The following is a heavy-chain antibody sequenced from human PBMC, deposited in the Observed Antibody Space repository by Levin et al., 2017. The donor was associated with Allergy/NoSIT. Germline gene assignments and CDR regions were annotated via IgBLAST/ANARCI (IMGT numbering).Heavy chain of an antibody. D-gene: IGHD3-3*01. CDR2: ISYDGSNK. V-gene: IGHV3-30*18. CDR1: GFTFSSYG. CDR3: AKVSRLPSWFGVVNHYYYGMDV. J-gene: IGHJ6*02. Sequence: SCAASGFTFSSYGMHWVRQAPGKGLEWVAVISYDGSNKYYADSVKGRFTISRDNSKNTLYLQMNSLRAEDTAVYYCAKVSRLPSWFGVVNHYYYGMDVWGQGTTVTVSS.